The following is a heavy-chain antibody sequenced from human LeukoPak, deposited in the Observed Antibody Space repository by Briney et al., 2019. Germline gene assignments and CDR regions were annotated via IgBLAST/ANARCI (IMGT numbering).Heavy chain of an antibody. CDR1: GFTVSSNY. Sequence: GVLRLSCAASGFTVSSNYMSWVRQAPGKGLEWVPIFYRGGSTYYADSVKGRFTVSRDNSKNILYLQMNSLRAEDTAVYYCARSQDGSGSYFYYFYIDVWGKGTTV. CDR2: FYRGGST. D-gene: IGHD3-10*01. J-gene: IGHJ6*03. CDR3: ARSQDGSGSYFYYFYIDV. V-gene: IGHV3-66*01.